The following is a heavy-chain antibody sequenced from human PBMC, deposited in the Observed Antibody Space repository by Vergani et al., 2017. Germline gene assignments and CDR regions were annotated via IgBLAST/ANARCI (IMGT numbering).Heavy chain of an antibody. D-gene: IGHD6-19*01. V-gene: IGHV3-11*04. J-gene: IGHJ4*02. CDR2: ISNIGSTI. CDR3: AREREGYSSGWYYFDY. CDR1: GFTFSDYY. Sequence: QVQLVESGGGLVKPGGSLRLSCAASGFTFSDYYMSWIRQAPGKGLEWVSYISNIGSTIYYADSVKGRFTISRDNAQNSLFLQMNSLRAEDTAVYYCAREREGYSSGWYYFDYWGQGTLVTVSS.